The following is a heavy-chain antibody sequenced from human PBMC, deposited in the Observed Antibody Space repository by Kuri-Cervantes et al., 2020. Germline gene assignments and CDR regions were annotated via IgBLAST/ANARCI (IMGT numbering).Heavy chain of an antibody. CDR3: GRGFEYGSGWYPRTHDY. CDR2: LSYDGSNK. J-gene: IGHJ4*02. Sequence: LTCAASGFTFSRYAMHWVRQAPGKGLEWVAVLSYDGSNKYYADSVTGRLTISRDNAKNSLYPQANSLRAEDMTVYYCGRGFEYGSGWYPRTHDYWGQGTLVTVSS. V-gene: IGHV3-30-3*01. D-gene: IGHD6-19*01. CDR1: GFTFSRYA.